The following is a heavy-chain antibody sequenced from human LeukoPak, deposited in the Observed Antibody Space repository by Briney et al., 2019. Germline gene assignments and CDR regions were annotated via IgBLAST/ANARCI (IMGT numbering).Heavy chain of an antibody. CDR2: ISSSGSTI. CDR3: ARDDPPYYDILTGYYYYYGMDV. V-gene: IGHV3-48*03. D-gene: IGHD3-9*01. J-gene: IGHJ6*02. CDR1: GFTFSSYE. Sequence: PGGSLRLSCAASGFTFSSYEMNWVRQAPGKGLEWVSYISSSGSTIYYADSVKGRFTISRDNAKNPLYLQMNSLRAEDTAVYYCARDDPPYYDILTGYYYYYGMDVWGQGTTVTVSS.